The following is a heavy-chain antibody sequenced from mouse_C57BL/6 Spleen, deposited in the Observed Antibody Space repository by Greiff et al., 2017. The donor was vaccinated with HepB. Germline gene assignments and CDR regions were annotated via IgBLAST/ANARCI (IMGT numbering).Heavy chain of an antibody. CDR2: IYPRSGNT. CDR1: GYTFTSYG. J-gene: IGHJ3*01. Sequence: VQLQESGAELARPGASVKLSCKASGYTFTSYGISWVKQRTGQGLEWIGEIYPRSGNTYYNEKFKGKATLTADKSSSTAYMELRSLTSEDSAVYFCAGDYYSNYVRSAWFAYWGQGTLVTVSA. CDR3: AGDYYSNYVRSAWFAY. V-gene: IGHV1-81*01. D-gene: IGHD2-5*01.